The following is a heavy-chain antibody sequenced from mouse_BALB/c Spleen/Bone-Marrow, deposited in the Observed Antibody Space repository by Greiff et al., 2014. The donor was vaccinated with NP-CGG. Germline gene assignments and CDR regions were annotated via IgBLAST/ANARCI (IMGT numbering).Heavy chain of an antibody. CDR2: ISNGGGST. J-gene: IGHJ1*01. CDR3: DACYRYPYWYFDV. CDR1: GFTFSSYS. V-gene: IGHV5-12-2*01. Sequence: VQQSGGGLVQPGGSLKLSCAASGFTFSSYSMSWVRQTPEKRLEWVGYISNGGGSTYYPDTVKGRFTISRDNAKNTLYLQLSSLKSQDTDMYYCDACYRYPYWYFDVWGEGTTLTVSS. D-gene: IGHD2-12*01.